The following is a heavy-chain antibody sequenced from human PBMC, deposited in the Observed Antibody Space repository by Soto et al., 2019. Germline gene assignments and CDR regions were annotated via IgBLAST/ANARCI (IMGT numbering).Heavy chain of an antibody. V-gene: IGHV4-59*01. Sequence: SETLSLTCTVSGGSISSYYWSWIRQPPGKGLEWIGYIYYSGSTNYNPSLKSRVTISVDTSKNQFSLKLSSVTAADTAVYYCARDGNYYYGMDVWGQGTTVTVSS. CDR2: IYYSGST. D-gene: IGHD1-26*01. CDR3: ARDGNYYYGMDV. J-gene: IGHJ6*02. CDR1: GGSISSYY.